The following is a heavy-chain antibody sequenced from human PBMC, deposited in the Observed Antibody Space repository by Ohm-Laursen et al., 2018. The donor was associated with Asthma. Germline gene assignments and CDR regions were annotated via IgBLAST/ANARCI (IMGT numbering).Heavy chain of an antibody. V-gene: IGHV3-33*01. Sequence: SLRLFCAASGFIFSNYGMHWVRQAPGKGLEWVAVIWYDGSNKYYADSVKGRFTISRDNSKNTLYLQMNSLRAEDTAVYYCARDDSGSYRYFDYWGQGTLVSFSS. CDR1: GFIFSNYG. D-gene: IGHD1-26*01. J-gene: IGHJ4*02. CDR3: ARDDSGSYRYFDY. CDR2: IWYDGSNK.